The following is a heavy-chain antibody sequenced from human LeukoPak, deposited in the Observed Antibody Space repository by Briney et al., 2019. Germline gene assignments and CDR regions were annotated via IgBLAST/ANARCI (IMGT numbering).Heavy chain of an antibody. CDR2: IYYSGST. CDR3: ARTTGTTSRYGMDV. V-gene: IGHV4-59*01. CDR1: GGSISSYY. Sequence: PSETLSLTCTVSGGSISSYYWSWIRQPPGKGLEWIGYIYYSGSTNYNPSLKSRVTISVDTSKNQFSLKLSSVTAADTAVYYRARTTGTTSRYGMDVWGQGTTVTVSS. J-gene: IGHJ6*02. D-gene: IGHD1-1*01.